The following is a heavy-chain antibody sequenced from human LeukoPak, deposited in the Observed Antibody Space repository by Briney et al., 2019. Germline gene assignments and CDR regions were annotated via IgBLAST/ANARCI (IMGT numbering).Heavy chain of an antibody. CDR3: ARNHFNQNVFDV. Sequence: GRSLRLSCAASGFTFTDYAFHWVRQAPGKGLEWVTIISYSGESYADSVRGLFAISRDNSKNTVYLQMDSLRADDTAMYYCARNHFNQNVFDVWGQGTMVTVSS. CDR1: GFTFTDYA. J-gene: IGHJ3*01. D-gene: IGHD1-14*01. V-gene: IGHV3-30*01. CDR2: ISYSGE.